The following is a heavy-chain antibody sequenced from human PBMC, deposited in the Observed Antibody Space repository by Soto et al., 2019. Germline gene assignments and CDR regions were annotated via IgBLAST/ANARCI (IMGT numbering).Heavy chain of an antibody. Sequence: ASVKVSCKASGFTFTSSAVQWVRQARGQRLEWIGWIVVGSGNTNYAQKFQERVTITRDMSTSTAYMELSSLRSEDTAVYYCAADTGTMVYYGMDVWGQGTTVTVSS. CDR3: AADTGTMVYYGMDV. D-gene: IGHD1-1*01. CDR2: IVVGSGNT. J-gene: IGHJ6*02. V-gene: IGHV1-58*01. CDR1: GFTFTSSA.